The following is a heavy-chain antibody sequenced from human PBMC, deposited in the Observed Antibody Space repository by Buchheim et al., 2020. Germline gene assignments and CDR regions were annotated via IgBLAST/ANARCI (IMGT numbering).Heavy chain of an antibody. CDR1: GFTFTTYA. V-gene: IGHV3-23*01. Sequence: EVQLLESGGGLVQPGGSLRLSCTASGFTFTTYAMSWVRHTPGKGLEWISVISPSGDNTYYADSVKGRFTIPRDNSRSTIYLQMNSLRAEDTAVYYCAKVSGLLWFGESNDYWGQGTL. CDR3: AKVSGLLWFGESNDY. CDR2: ISPSGDNT. J-gene: IGHJ4*02. D-gene: IGHD3-10*01.